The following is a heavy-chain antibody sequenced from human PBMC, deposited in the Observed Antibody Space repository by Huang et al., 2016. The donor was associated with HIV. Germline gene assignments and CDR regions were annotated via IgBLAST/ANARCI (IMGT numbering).Heavy chain of an antibody. Sequence: QVQLYQWGAGLLRPSETLSLTCAVYRGSLSGYYWSWIRQSPEKGLEWIGEINYSGTITYNPSLKSRVTISVDTSKKQLSLKLKSVTAADTAVYYCAREVMTSFGGPFDPWGQGTLVAVSS. CDR1: RGSLSGYY. CDR2: INYSGTI. V-gene: IGHV4-34*01. D-gene: IGHD3-16*01. CDR3: AREVMTSFGGPFDP. J-gene: IGHJ5*02.